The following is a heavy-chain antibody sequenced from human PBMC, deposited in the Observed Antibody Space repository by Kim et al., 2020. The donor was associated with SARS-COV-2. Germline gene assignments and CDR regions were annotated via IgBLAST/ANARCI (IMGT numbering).Heavy chain of an antibody. CDR1: GGSISSGGYY. CDR2: IYYSGST. CDR3: ARDRPRLGMDV. J-gene: IGHJ6*02. V-gene: IGHV4-31*03. Sequence: SETLSLTCTVSGGSISSGGYYWSWIRQHPGKGLEWIGYIYYSGSTYYNPSLKSRVTISVDTSKNQFSLKLSSVTAADTAVYYCARDRPRLGMDVWGQGTTVTVSS. D-gene: IGHD2-21*01.